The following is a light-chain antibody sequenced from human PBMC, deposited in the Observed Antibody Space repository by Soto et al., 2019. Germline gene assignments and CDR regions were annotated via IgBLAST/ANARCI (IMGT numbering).Light chain of an antibody. CDR2: ESN. J-gene: IGLJ1*01. V-gene: IGLV1-51*02. CDR1: SSNIGKNS. Sequence: QSVLTQPPSVSAAPGQKVTISCSGSSSNIGKNSVSWYQQLPGAAPKLLIHESNKRPSGIPDRFSGSKSVTSATLDITGLQTGDEADYYCGAWDSSLSASFFGTGTKVTVL. CDR3: GAWDSSLSASF.